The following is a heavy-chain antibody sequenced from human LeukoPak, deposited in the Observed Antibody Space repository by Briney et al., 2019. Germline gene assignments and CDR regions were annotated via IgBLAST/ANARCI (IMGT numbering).Heavy chain of an antibody. D-gene: IGHD2-15*01. Sequence: ASVKVSCKASGYTFTGYFMHWVQQAPGQGLQWMGWINPNNGGTNYAYNFQGRITMTRDTSISTAYMELTSLKSDDTAVYYCVRGPPEYCSGGSCYSGRNWFDPWGQGTLVTVSS. V-gene: IGHV1-2*02. CDR3: VRGPPEYCSGGSCYSGRNWFDP. J-gene: IGHJ5*02. CDR2: INPNNGGT. CDR1: GYTFTGYF.